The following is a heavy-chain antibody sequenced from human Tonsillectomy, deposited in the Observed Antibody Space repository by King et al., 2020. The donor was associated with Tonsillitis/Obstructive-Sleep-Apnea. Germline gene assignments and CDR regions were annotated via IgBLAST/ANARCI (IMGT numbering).Heavy chain of an antibody. CDR1: GFTFSDYY. Sequence: VQLVESGGGLVKPGGSLRLSCAASGFTFSDYYMSWIRQAPGKGLEWVAYISGSGSTIYYADSVKGRFTISRDNAKKSLYLQMNSLRAEDTAVYYCAREGRRSSCWYEGVFDYWGQGTLVTVSS. CDR3: AREGRRSSCWYEGVFDY. V-gene: IGHV3-11*01. J-gene: IGHJ4*02. D-gene: IGHD6-13*01. CDR2: ISGSGSTI.